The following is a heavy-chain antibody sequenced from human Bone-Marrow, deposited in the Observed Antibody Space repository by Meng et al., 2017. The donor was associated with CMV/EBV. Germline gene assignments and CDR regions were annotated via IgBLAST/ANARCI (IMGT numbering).Heavy chain of an antibody. CDR1: GGSISSYY. V-gene: IGHV4-59*01. CDR2: IYYSGST. J-gene: IGHJ6*02. Sequence: SETLSLTCTVSGGSISSYYWSWIRQPPGKGLEWIGYIYYSGSTNYNPSLKSRVTISVDTSKNQFSLKLSSVTAADTAVYYCARRRVYYYGMDVWGQGTTVTASS. CDR3: ARRRVYYYGMDV.